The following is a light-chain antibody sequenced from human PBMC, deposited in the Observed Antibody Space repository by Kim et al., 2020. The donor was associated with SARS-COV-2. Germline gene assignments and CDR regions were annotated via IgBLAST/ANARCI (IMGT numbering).Light chain of an antibody. V-gene: IGKV1-5*03. J-gene: IGKJ1*01. Sequence: SAAIGLIVTFTCRASQTIRNFLAWYQQKPRKAPMLLIYSVSSLESGFPSRFSGSGSGTEFILIISSLQPDDFATYYCQQYHIFVTFGQGTKVDIK. CDR1: QTIRNF. CDR2: SVS. CDR3: QQYHIFVT.